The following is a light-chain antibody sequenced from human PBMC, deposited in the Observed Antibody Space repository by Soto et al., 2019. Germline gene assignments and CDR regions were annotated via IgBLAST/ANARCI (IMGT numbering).Light chain of an antibody. CDR1: SGSVSTSYY. CDR2: STN. J-gene: IGLJ3*02. Sequence: QTVVTQEPSFSVSPGRTGTLTCGLSSGSVSTSYYPSWYQQTPGQAPRTLIHSTNTRSSGVPDRFSGSIFVNKVALSITGARAVDESDYFCVLYMGSGIWVFGGGTQLTVL. V-gene: IGLV8-61*01. CDR3: VLYMGSGIWV.